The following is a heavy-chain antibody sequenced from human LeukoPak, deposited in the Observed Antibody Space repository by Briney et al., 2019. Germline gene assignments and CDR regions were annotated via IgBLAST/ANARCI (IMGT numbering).Heavy chain of an antibody. D-gene: IGHD3-22*01. CDR2: IKKDGSEK. CDR1: GFTFSRHW. Sequence: GGTLRLSCAGSGFTFSRHWMMWVGQAPGKGREGGANIKKDGSEKEYVDSVKGRITISRDNPKHSLYLQMNSLRAEDTAVYYCARWEGVVMNDFDYWGQGTLVTVSS. J-gene: IGHJ4*02. CDR3: ARWEGVVMNDFDY. V-gene: IGHV3-7*01.